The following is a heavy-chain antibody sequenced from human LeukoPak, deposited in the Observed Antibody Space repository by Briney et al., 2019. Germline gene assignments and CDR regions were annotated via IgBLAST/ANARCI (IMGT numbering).Heavy chain of an antibody. J-gene: IGHJ4*02. CDR1: GGSFSGYY. D-gene: IGHD3-22*01. CDR2: INHSGST. Sequence: PSETLSLTCAVYGGSFSGYYWSWIRQPPGKGLEWIGEINHSGSTNYNPSLKSRVTISVDTSKNQISLKLSSVTAADTAVYYCASFRGEVEITMIVVAVDHWGQGTLVTVSS. V-gene: IGHV4-34*01. CDR3: ASFRGEVEITMIVVAVDH.